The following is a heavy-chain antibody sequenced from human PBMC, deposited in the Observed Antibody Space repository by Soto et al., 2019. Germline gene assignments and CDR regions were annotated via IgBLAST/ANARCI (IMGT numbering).Heavy chain of an antibody. CDR3: ARVALWFGELYGAFDI. Sequence: GGSLRLSCAASGFTLSSYAMHWVRQAPGKGLEYVSAISSNGGSTYYANSVKGRFTISRDNSKNTLYLQMGSLRAEDMAVYYCARVALWFGELYGAFDIWGQGTMVTVS. J-gene: IGHJ3*02. CDR1: GFTLSSYA. D-gene: IGHD3-10*01. CDR2: ISSNGGST. V-gene: IGHV3-64*01.